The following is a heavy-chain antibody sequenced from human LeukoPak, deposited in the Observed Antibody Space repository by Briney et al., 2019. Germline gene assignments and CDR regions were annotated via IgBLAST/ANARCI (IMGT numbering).Heavy chain of an antibody. J-gene: IGHJ4*02. CDR1: GYTFTGYY. CDR2: INPNSGGT. V-gene: IGHV1-2*02. D-gene: IGHD3-22*01. Sequence: GASVKVSCKASGYTFTGYYMHWVRQAPGQGLEWMGWINPNSGGTNYAQKFQGRVTMTRDTSISTAYMELSRLRSDDTAVYYCARERDYYDSSGYYYPHFDYWGQGTLVTVSS. CDR3: ARERDYYDSSGYYYPHFDY.